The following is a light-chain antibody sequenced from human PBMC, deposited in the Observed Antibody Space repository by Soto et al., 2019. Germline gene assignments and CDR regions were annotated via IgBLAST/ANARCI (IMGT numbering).Light chain of an antibody. J-gene: IGKJ2*01. CDR3: QQSYSTPPLHT. CDR1: QSISSY. V-gene: IGKV1-39*01. Sequence: DIQMTQSPSSLSASVGDRVTITCRASQSISSYLNWYQQKPGKAAKLLIYAASGLQSGVPSRFSGSGSGTNFTLTISRLQSEDFATYYCQQSYSTPPLHTFGQGTKLEIK. CDR2: AAS.